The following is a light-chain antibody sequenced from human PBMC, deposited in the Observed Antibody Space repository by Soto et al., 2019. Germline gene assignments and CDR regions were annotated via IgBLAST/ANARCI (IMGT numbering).Light chain of an antibody. CDR3: QQYYSTPLT. Sequence: DIVMTQSPDSLAVSLGERATINCKSSQSVLYSSNNKNYLAWYQQKPGQPPTLLIYWASTRESGVPDRFSGSGSVTDFTLTISSLQAEDVAVYYCQQYYSTPLTFGPGTKVDIK. CDR1: QSVLYSSNNKNY. V-gene: IGKV4-1*01. J-gene: IGKJ3*01. CDR2: WAS.